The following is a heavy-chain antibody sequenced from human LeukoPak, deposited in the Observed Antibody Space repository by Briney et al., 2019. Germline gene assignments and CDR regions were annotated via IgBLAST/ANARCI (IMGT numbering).Heavy chain of an antibody. J-gene: IGHJ4*02. D-gene: IGHD2-21*02. CDR3: ARATYCGGDCYSYYFDY. V-gene: IGHV3-48*01. CDR1: GFTFSSYS. Sequence: GGSLRLSCAASGFTFSSYSMDWVRQAPGKGLEWVSYISSSSSTIYYADSVKGRFTISRDNSKNTLYLQMNSLRAEDTAVYYCARATYCGGDCYSYYFDYWGQGTLVTVSS. CDR2: ISSSSSTI.